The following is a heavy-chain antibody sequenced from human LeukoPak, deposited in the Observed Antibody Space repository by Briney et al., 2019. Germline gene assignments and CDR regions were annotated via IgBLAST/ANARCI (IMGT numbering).Heavy chain of an antibody. D-gene: IGHD5-12*01. J-gene: IGHJ4*02. Sequence: GGSLRLSCAASGFTFSAYGMHWVRQAPGKGLEWVAVIRYDGSKTYYGDSVEGRFTISKDDSKNTLYLQMNGLRVDDTAIYYCLRDGGSGCDYWGQGTLVTVSS. CDR1: GFTFSAYG. V-gene: IGHV3-33*01. CDR3: LRDGGSGCDY. CDR2: IRYDGSKT.